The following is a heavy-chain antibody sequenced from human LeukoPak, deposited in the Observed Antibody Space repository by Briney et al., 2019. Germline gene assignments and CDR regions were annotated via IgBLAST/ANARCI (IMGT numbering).Heavy chain of an antibody. CDR2: IIPIFGIA. D-gene: IGHD3-22*01. Sequence: ASVKVSCKASGDTFSSDAISWVRQAPGQGLEWMGRIIPIFGIAHYAQKFQGRVTITADKSTSTAYMELSSLRSEDTAVYYCARGASAYYYDSSGYPPGNYYGMDVWGQGTTVTVSS. J-gene: IGHJ6*02. V-gene: IGHV1-69*04. CDR3: ARGASAYYYDSSGYPPGNYYGMDV. CDR1: GDTFSSDA.